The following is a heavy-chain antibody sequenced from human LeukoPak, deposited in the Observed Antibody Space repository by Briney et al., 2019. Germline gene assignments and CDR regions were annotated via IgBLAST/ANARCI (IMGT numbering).Heavy chain of an antibody. D-gene: IGHD3-10*01. CDR3: TRVSGLGMNEYYYL. V-gene: IGHV3-74*01. Sequence: PGGSLRLSCAVSGFTLSGAWMHWVRQAPGKGLMWVSRINDDGSNTRHAGSVKGRFTISRDIAKNTLYLQMNSLRAEDTAVYYCTRVSGLGMNEYYYLWGQGTLVTVSS. CDR1: GFTLSGAW. J-gene: IGHJ4*02. CDR2: INDDGSNT.